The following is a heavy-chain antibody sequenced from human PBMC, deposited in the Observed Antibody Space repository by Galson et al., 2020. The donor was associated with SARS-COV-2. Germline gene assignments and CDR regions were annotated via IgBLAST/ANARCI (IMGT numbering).Heavy chain of an antibody. J-gene: IGHJ6*03. Sequence: GGSLRLSCAASGLTFSTYTMHWVRQATGKGLEWVSAIGTAGDTYYPGSVKGRFTISRENAKNSLYLQMNSLRAGDTAVYYCARGRPPLDYYYYMDVWGKGTTVTVSS. CDR3: ARGRPPLDYYYYMDV. CDR2: IGTAGDT. V-gene: IGHV3-13*01. CDR1: GLTFSTYT.